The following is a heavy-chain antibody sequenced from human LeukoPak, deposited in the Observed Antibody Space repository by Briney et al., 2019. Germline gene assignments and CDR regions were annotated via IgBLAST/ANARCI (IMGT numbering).Heavy chain of an antibody. CDR2: IYPGDSDT. D-gene: IGHD6-19*01. CDR1: GYSFTSYW. CDR3: ARLRGIAVAGTWFDY. J-gene: IGHJ4*02. V-gene: IGHV5-51*01. Sequence: ESLKISCKGSGYSFTSYWIGWVRQMPGKGLEWMGIIYPGDSDTRYSPSFQGQVTISADKSISTAYLQWSSLKASDTAMYYCARLRGIAVAGTWFDYWGQGTLVTVSS.